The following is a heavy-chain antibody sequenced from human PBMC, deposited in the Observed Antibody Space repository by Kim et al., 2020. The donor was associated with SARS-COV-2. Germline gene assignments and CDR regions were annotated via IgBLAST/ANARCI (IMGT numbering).Heavy chain of an antibody. CDR3: ARRVEGTGTTAFDY. Sequence: NPALKRRVTISVDTSKNQFSLKLSSVTAADTAVYYCARRVEGTGTTAFDYWGQGTLVTVSS. V-gene: IGHV4-59*01. J-gene: IGHJ4*02. D-gene: IGHD1-1*01.